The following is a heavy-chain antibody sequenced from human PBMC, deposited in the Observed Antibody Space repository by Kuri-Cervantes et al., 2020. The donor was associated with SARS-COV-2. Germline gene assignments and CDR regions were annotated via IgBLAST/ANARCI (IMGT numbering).Heavy chain of an antibody. CDR1: GFTFSSYA. J-gene: IGHJ6*03. Sequence: LSLTCAASGFTFSSYAMHWVRQAPGKGLEWVAVISYDGSNKYYADSVKGRFTISRDNSKNTLYLQMNSLRAEDTAVYYCARGSELEPSYYYYYYMDVWGKGTTVTVSS. CDR3: ARGSELEPSYYYYYYMDV. CDR2: ISYDGSNK. D-gene: IGHD1-1*01. V-gene: IGHV3-30*07.